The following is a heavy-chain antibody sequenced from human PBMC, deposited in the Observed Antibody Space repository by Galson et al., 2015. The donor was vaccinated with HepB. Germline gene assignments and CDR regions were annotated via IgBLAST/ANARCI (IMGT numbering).Heavy chain of an antibody. Sequence: SGKVACKASGGTISSYAISWVRQAPGQGLEWMGGLIPICGTANYAQKFQGRVTITADKSTSTAYMELSSLRSEDTAVYYCAKWSDSDCYGYFDYWGQGTLVTVSS. CDR1: GGTISSYA. CDR3: AKWSDSDCYGYFDY. J-gene: IGHJ4*02. D-gene: IGHD2-21*02. CDR2: LIPICGTA. V-gene: IGHV1-69*06.